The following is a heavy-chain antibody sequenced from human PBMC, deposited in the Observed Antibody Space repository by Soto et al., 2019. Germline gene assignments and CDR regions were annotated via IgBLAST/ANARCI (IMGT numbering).Heavy chain of an antibody. Sequence: VSVKVSCKASGYTFTSYDINWVRQATGQGLEWMGWMNPNSGNTGYAQKFQGRVTMTRNNSISTAYMELSSLRSEDTAVYYCARGLGSAYYYGSGTYYPIDYWGQGTLVTVSS. D-gene: IGHD3-10*01. CDR1: GYTFTSYD. J-gene: IGHJ4*02. CDR3: ARGLGSAYYYGSGTYYPIDY. V-gene: IGHV1-8*01. CDR2: MNPNSGNT.